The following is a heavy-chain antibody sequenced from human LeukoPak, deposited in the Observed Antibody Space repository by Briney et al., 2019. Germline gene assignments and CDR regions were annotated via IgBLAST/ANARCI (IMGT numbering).Heavy chain of an antibody. J-gene: IGHJ4*02. CDR1: GFTFSSYS. CDR3: ARDKSYSSGLFDS. CDR2: ISSSSSYI. V-gene: IGHV3-21*01. D-gene: IGHD6-19*01. Sequence: KAGGSLRLSCAASGFTFSSYSMNWVRQAPGKGLEWFSSISSSSSYIYYADSVKGRFTISRDNAKNSLYLQMNSLRAEDTPVYYCARDKSYSSGLFDSWGQGTLVTVSS.